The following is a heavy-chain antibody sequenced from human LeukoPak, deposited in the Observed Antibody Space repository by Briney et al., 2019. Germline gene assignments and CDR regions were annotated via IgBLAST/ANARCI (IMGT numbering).Heavy chain of an antibody. CDR1: GGSISSGRYY. D-gene: IGHD3-22*01. V-gene: IGHV4-61*02. J-gene: IGHJ4*02. CDR2: LYTSGST. Sequence: SETLSLTCTVSGGSISSGRYYWSWIRQPAGKGLEWIGRLYTSGSTTYNPSLKSRVTISVDTSKNQFSLKLSSVTAADTAVYYCARAPSGYYGSSGYYLYYFDDWGQGTLVTVSS. CDR3: ARAPSGYYGSSGYYLYYFDD.